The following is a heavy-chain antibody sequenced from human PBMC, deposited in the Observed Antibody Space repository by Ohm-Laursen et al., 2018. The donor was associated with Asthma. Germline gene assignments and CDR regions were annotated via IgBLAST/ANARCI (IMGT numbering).Heavy chain of an antibody. J-gene: IGHJ4*02. CDR1: GFTFRSYA. CDR2: GGSYYDGGLK. V-gene: IGHV3-30-3*01. Sequence: SLRLSCSASGFTFRSYAMHWVRQAPGKGLEWVAVGGSYYDGGLKYYADSVNGRFTVSRDDSKNTLYLQMNSLRPDDTAVYYCARDVMEWYLAAFDFWGQGTLVTVSS. D-gene: IGHD3-3*01. CDR3: ARDVMEWYLAAFDF.